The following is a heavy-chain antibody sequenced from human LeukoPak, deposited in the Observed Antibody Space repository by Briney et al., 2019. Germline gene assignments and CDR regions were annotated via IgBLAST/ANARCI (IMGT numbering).Heavy chain of an antibody. J-gene: IGHJ4*02. D-gene: IGHD2-15*01. Sequence: GGSLRLSCAASGFTFSSFGMHWVRQAPGKGLEWVAVIWYDGSNRYYADSVKGRFTISRDNSKSTLYLQMSSLSAEDTAVYYCAREFPPVAKYRFDYWGQGTLVTVSS. CDR1: GFTFSSFG. V-gene: IGHV3-33*01. CDR2: IWYDGSNR. CDR3: AREFPPVAKYRFDY.